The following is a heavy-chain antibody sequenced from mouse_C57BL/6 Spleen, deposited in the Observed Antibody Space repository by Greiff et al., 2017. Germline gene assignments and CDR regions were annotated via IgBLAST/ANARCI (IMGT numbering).Heavy chain of an antibody. J-gene: IGHJ1*03. CDR3: AYGSRDWYFDV. V-gene: IGHV1-69*01. D-gene: IGHD1-1*01. CDR1: GYTFTSYW. Sequence: QVQLKQPGAELVMPGASVKLSCKASGYTFTSYWMHWVKQRPGQGLEWIGEIDPSDSYTNYNQKFKGKSTLTVDKSSSTAYMQLSSLTSEDSAVYYCAYGSRDWYFDVWGTGTTVTVSS. CDR2: IDPSDSYT.